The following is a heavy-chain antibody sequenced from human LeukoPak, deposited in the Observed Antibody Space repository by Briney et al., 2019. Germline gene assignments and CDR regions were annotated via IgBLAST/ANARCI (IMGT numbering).Heavy chain of an antibody. V-gene: IGHV1-18*01. Sequence: ASVRVSCKASGYTFTHHGITWVRQARGQGLEWMGWINAYNGDTHYAQNFQGRVTLTTDTSTSTAYMEVRSLRSDDTAVYYCARDPTNTSGRYAYFDYWGQGTLVTVSS. CDR1: GYTFTHHG. CDR2: INAYNGDT. D-gene: IGHD6-19*01. J-gene: IGHJ4*02. CDR3: ARDPTNTSGRYAYFDY.